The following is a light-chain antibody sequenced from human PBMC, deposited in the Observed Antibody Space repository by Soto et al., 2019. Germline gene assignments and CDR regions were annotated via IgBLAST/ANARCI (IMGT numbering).Light chain of an antibody. CDR2: AAS. V-gene: IGKV1-8*01. CDR3: QQYSTYPLS. CDR1: QGISSY. Sequence: AIRMTQSPSSFSASTGDRVTITCRASQGISSYLAWYQQKPGKAPKLLIYAASTLQSGVPSRFSGSGSVTDFTLTISCLQSEDFATYYCQQYSTYPLSFGPGTKVEI. J-gene: IGKJ3*01.